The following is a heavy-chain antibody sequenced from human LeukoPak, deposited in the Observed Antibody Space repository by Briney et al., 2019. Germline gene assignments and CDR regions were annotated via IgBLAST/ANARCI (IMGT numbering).Heavy chain of an antibody. Sequence: ASVKVSCKASGYTFDSYGISWVRQAPGQGPEWIGWISTYNDNTYYGQKYQGRVTMTTDTSTSTVYMELRSLRSDDTAMYFCARVYIPGTGSTYYYGLDVWGQGTTVTVSS. CDR3: ARVYIPGTGSTYYYGLDV. J-gene: IGHJ6*02. D-gene: IGHD1-1*01. CDR1: GYTFDSYG. CDR2: ISTYNDNT. V-gene: IGHV1-18*01.